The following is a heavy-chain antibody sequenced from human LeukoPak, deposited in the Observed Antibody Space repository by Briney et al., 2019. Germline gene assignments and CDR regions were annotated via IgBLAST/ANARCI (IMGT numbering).Heavy chain of an antibody. CDR3: ARGVRGYSYAFDY. D-gene: IGHD5-18*01. J-gene: IGHJ4*02. Sequence: SETLSLTCTVSGGSISSYYWSWIRDPAGKGLEGIGRIYTSGSTNYNPSLKSRVTISVDKSKNQFSLKLSSVTAADTAVYYCARGVRGYSYAFDYWGQGTLVTVSS. CDR2: IYTSGST. CDR1: GGSISSYY. V-gene: IGHV4-4*07.